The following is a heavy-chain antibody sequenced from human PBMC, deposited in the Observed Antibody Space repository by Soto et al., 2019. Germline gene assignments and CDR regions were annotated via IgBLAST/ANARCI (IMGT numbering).Heavy chain of an antibody. D-gene: IGHD3-3*01. J-gene: IGHJ4*02. V-gene: IGHV1-18*01. CDR2: ISAYNGNT. CDR1: GYTFTSYG. Sequence: ASVKVSCKASGYTFTSYGISWVRQAPGQGLEWMGWISAYNGNTNYAQKLQGRVTMTTDTSTSTAYMELRSLRSGDTAVYYCARDYDFWSGYYIPDFDYWGQGTLVTVSS. CDR3: ARDYDFWSGYYIPDFDY.